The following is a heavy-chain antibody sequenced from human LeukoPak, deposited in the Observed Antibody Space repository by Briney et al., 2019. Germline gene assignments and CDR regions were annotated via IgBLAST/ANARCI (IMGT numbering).Heavy chain of an antibody. CDR1: GFTVSTNY. V-gene: IGHV3-66*01. Sequence: PGGSLRLSGVVSGFTVSTNYMSWVRQAPGKGLDWVSLIYSGGSTYYADSVKGRFIISRDNSKNTLYLQMNSLRAEDTAVYYCARVGQWLSYYFDYWGQGTLVTVSS. CDR2: IYSGGST. D-gene: IGHD6-19*01. J-gene: IGHJ4*02. CDR3: ARVGQWLSYYFDY.